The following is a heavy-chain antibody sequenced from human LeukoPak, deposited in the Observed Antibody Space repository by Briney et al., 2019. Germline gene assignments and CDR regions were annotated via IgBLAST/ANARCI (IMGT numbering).Heavy chain of an antibody. CDR3: AKDRKKKCSGGSCYSNDYYFDY. D-gene: IGHD2-15*01. V-gene: IGHV3-33*06. CDR2: IWYDGINK. Sequence: GGSLRLSCAASGFAFSSYGMHWVRQAPGKGLEWVAIIWYDGINKYYADSVKGRFTISRDNSKNTLYLQMNSLRAEDTAVYYCAKDRKKKCSGGSCYSNDYYFDYWGQGTLVTVSS. CDR1: GFAFSSYG. J-gene: IGHJ4*02.